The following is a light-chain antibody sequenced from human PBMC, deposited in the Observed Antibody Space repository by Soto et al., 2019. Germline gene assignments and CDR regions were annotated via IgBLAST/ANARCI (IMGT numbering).Light chain of an antibody. CDR2: GAS. V-gene: IGKV1-13*02. CDR1: QGISSA. J-gene: IGKJ3*01. Sequence: AIQLTQSPSSLSASVGDRVTITCRASQGISSALAWYQQKPGKAPKLLIYGASRLESGGPSRFSGSGSGTDFTLTISSLQPEDFATYYCQQFNSYPFTFGPGTKVDLK. CDR3: QQFNSYPFT.